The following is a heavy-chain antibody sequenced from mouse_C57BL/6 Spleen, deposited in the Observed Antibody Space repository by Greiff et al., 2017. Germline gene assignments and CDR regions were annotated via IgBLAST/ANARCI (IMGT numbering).Heavy chain of an antibody. CDR1: GYTFTSYW. CDR2: IDPSDSYT. V-gene: IGHV1-69*01. D-gene: IGHD1-1*01. Sequence: QVQLQQPGAELVMPGASVKLSCKASGYTFTSYWMHWVKQRPGQGLEWIGEIDPSDSYTNYNQKFKGKSTLTVDKSSSTAYMQLSSLTSEDSAVYYCARIPPNYYGSSHWYFDVWGTGTTVTVSS. J-gene: IGHJ1*03. CDR3: ARIPPNYYGSSHWYFDV.